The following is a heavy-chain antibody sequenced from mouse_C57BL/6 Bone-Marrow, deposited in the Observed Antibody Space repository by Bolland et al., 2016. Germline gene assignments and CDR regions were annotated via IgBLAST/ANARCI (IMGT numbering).Heavy chain of an antibody. CDR2: GST. CDR3: ARNFALCYYAMDY. Sequence: GSTGYNAAFISRLSISKDNSKSQVFFKMNSLQADDTAIYYCARNFALCYYAMDYWGQGTS. J-gene: IGHJ4*01. V-gene: IGHV2-2*01. D-gene: IGHD1-1*01.